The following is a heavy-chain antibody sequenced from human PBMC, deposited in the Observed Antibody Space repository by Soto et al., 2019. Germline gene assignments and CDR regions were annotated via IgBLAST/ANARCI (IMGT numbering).Heavy chain of an antibody. CDR2: IIPIFGTA. J-gene: IGHJ3*02. Sequence: QVQLVQSGAEVKKPGSSVKVSCKASGGTFSSYAISWVRQAPGQGLEWMGGIIPIFGTANYAQKFQGRVTSTADESTSTAYRELSSLGFEDTAVYYCAGYRRHCSCGSCTFDIWGQVTMVSVSS. CDR1: GGTFSSYA. D-gene: IGHD2-15*01. V-gene: IGHV1-69*12. CDR3: AGYRRHCSCGSCTFDI.